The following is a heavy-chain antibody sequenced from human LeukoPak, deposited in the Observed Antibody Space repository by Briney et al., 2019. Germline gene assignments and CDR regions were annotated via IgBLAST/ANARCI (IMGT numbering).Heavy chain of an antibody. CDR2: ISSSSSYI. D-gene: IGHD5-18*01. V-gene: IGHV3-21*01. Sequence: PGGSLRLSCAASGFTFSSYSMNWVRQAPGKGLEWVSSISSSSSYIYYADSVKGRFTISRDNAKNSLYLQINSLRAEDTAVYYCARGHSYAQHFDYWGQGTLVTVSS. J-gene: IGHJ4*02. CDR3: ARGHSYAQHFDY. CDR1: GFTFSSYS.